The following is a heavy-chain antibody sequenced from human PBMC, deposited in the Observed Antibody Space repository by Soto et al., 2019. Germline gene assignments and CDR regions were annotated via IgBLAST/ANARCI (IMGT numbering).Heavy chain of an antibody. V-gene: IGHV4-59*01. CDR3: ARENYYDFWTGYPTPYYYYYMDV. J-gene: IGHJ6*03. Sequence: SDTLSLTCTVSGGSIRIYYWSWIRQPPGKGLEWIGYIYYSGSTNYNPYLKSRVTISVDTAKNQFSLKLSSVTAAETAVYDCARENYYDFWTGYPTPYYYYYMDVWGKGITVTVSS. CDR2: IYYSGST. D-gene: IGHD3-3*01. CDR1: GGSIRIYY.